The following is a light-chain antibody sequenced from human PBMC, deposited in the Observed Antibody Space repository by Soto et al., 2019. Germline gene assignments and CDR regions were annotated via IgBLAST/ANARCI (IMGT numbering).Light chain of an antibody. CDR3: QQYYNIPWT. J-gene: IGKJ1*01. Sequence: DIVMTQTPGSLAVSLGERATINFRSIQSVLYNSNNDSYLTWYQQKPGQSPKVLIYWASTRDSGVPDRFSGSGSGTDFTLTISSLQAEDVAVYYCQQYYNIPWTFGQGTKVDIK. CDR1: QSVLYNSNNDSY. V-gene: IGKV4-1*01. CDR2: WAS.